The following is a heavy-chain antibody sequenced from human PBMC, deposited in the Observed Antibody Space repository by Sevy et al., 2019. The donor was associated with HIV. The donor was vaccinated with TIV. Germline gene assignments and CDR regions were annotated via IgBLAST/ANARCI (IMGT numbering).Heavy chain of an antibody. Sequence: GGSLRLSCAASGFTFSSYWMSWVRQAPGKGLEWVANIKQDGSEKYYVDSVKGRFTISRDNAKNSLYLQMNSLRAEDTAVYYCAREVLPAAPTNYYYYYGMDVWGQRTTVTVSS. CDR1: GFTFSSYW. J-gene: IGHJ6*02. CDR2: IKQDGSEK. D-gene: IGHD2-2*01. V-gene: IGHV3-7*01. CDR3: AREVLPAAPTNYYYYYGMDV.